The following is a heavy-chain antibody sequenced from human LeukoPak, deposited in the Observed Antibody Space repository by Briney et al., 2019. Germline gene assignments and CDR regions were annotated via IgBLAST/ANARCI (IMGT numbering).Heavy chain of an antibody. J-gene: IGHJ4*02. CDR2: ISGSGGST. CDR3: AKDLSHSGGDCYDY. V-gene: IGHV3-23*01. D-gene: IGHD2-21*02. CDR1: GFTFNNYA. Sequence: GGSLRLSCAASGFTFNNYAMSWVRQAPGKGLEWVSAISGSGGSTYYADSVKGRFTISRDNSKNTLYLQMNSLRAEDTAVYYCAKDLSHSGGDCYDYWGQGTLVTVSS.